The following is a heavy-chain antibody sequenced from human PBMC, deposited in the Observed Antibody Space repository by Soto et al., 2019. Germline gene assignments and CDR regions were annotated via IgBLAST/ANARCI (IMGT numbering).Heavy chain of an antibody. J-gene: IGHJ4*02. CDR2: ISGSGGST. CDR1: GFTFSSYA. Sequence: GGSLRLSCAASGFTFSSYAMSWVRQAPGKGLEWVSAISGSGGSTYYEDSLKGRFTISGDNSKNTLYLQMNSLRAEDTAVYYCAKELAAAELASYFDYWGQGTLVTVSS. V-gene: IGHV3-23*01. CDR3: AKELAAAELASYFDY. D-gene: IGHD6-13*01.